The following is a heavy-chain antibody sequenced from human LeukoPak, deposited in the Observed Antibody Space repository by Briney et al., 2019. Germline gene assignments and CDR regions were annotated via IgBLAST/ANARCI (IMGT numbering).Heavy chain of an antibody. CDR2: IYHSGST. J-gene: IGHJ4*02. CDR1: GGSISSSNW. Sequence: SETLSLTCAVSGGSISSSNWWSWVRQPPGKGLEWIGEIYHSGSTNYNPSLKSRVTISVDKSKNQFSLKLSSVTAADTAVYYCARGSVYYYDSSGYYYVSPFDYWGQGTLVTVSS. V-gene: IGHV4-4*02. CDR3: ARGSVYYYDSSGYYYVSPFDY. D-gene: IGHD3-22*01.